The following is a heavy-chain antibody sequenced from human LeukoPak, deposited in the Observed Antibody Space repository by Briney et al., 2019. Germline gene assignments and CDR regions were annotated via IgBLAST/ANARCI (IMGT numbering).Heavy chain of an antibody. CDR2: VYHTGHA. CDR1: GDSISGYY. D-gene: IGHD3-16*01. V-gene: IGHV4-59*01. J-gene: IGHJ4*02. Sequence: SETLSLTCTVSGDSISGYYWSWIRQPPGKGLEWIGYVYHTGHAHYSPSLKSRVTVSLDTSRNQVSLILSSVTAADTAVYYCARHRFGHLFDYWGQGTLVFVSS. CDR3: ARHRFGHLFDY.